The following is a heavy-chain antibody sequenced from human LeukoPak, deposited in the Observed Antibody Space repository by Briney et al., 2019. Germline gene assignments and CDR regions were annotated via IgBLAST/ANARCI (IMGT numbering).Heavy chain of an antibody. CDR1: GFTFSSYA. J-gene: IGHJ4*02. CDR3: ARDGYSYGLGPPDY. CDR2: ISSNGGST. Sequence: PGGSLRLSCAASGFTFSSYAMHWVRQAPGKGLEYVSAISSNGGSTYYANSVKGRFTISRDNSKNTLYLQMGSLRAEDMAVYYCARDGYSYGLGPPDYWGQGTLVTVSS. V-gene: IGHV3-64*01. D-gene: IGHD5-18*01.